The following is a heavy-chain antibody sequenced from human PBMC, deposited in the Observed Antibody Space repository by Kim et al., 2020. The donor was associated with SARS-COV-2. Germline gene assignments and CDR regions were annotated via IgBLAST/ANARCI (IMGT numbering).Heavy chain of an antibody. J-gene: IGHJ3*02. CDR3: ARGGVRGVIITPDAFDI. CDR1: GGSISSYY. CDR2: IYYSGST. V-gene: IGHV4-59*13. Sequence: SETLSLTCTVSGGSISSYYWSWIRQPPGKGLEWIGYIYYSGSTNYNPSLKSRVTISVDTSKNQFSLKLSSVTAADTAVYYCARGGVRGVIITPDAFDIWGQGTMVTVSS. D-gene: IGHD3-10*01.